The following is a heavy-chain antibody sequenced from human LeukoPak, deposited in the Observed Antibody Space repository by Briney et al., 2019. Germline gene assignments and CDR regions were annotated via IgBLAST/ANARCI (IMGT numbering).Heavy chain of an antibody. D-gene: IGHD2-21*02. V-gene: IGHV4-39*07. CDR1: GGSISSSSYY. CDR3: ASERVVTAYYYYYYYMDV. Sequence: PSETLSLTCTVSGGSISSSSYYWGWIRQPPGKGLEWIGSIYYSGSTYYNPSLKSRVTISVDTSKNQFSLKLSSVTAADTAVYYCASERVVTAYYYYYYYMDVWGKGTTVTVSS. J-gene: IGHJ6*03. CDR2: IYYSGST.